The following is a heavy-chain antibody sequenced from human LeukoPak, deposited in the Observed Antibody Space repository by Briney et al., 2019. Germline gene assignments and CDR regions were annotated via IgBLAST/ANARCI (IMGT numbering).Heavy chain of an antibody. CDR1: GGSISSSNW. V-gene: IGHV4-4*02. D-gene: IGHD3-22*01. CDR3: ARVGYYDSSGYPAHDAFDI. CDR2: IYHSGST. J-gene: IGHJ3*02. Sequence: PSGTLSLTCAVSGGSISSSNWWSWVRQPPGKGLEWIGEIYHSGSTNYNPSLKSRVTISVDKSKNQFSLKLSSVTAADTAVYYCARVGYYDSSGYPAHDAFDIWGQGTMVTVSS.